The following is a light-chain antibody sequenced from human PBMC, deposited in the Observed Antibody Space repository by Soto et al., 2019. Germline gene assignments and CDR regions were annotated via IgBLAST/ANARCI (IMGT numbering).Light chain of an antibody. CDR1: QSVSSH. J-gene: IGKJ4*01. CDR2: DAS. Sequence: EIVLTQSPATLSLSPGERAALSCRASQSVSSHLAWYQQKPGQAPRLLIYDASNRATGIPARFSGSGSGTDFTISISSLEPEDLAVYYCQQRSNWPLTFGGGTKVEIK. CDR3: QQRSNWPLT. V-gene: IGKV3-11*01.